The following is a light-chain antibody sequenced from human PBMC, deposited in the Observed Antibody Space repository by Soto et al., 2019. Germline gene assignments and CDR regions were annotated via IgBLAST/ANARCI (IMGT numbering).Light chain of an antibody. CDR1: QTISVS. Sequence: IQMTQSPSTLSASVGDTVTITCRASQTISVSLAWYQQKPGKAPNLLIYDASTLQGGVPSRFSGSGSGTEFTLNVTRLQPEDFATYFCQQYDKYSTFGHGTKVDIX. CDR2: DAS. CDR3: QQYDKYST. V-gene: IGKV1-5*01. J-gene: IGKJ1*01.